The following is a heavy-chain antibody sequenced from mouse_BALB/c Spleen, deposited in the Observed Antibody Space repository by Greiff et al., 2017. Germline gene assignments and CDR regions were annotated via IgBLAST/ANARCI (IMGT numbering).Heavy chain of an antibody. CDR2: IWGDGST. V-gene: IGHV2-6-7*01. D-gene: IGHD1-1*01. Sequence: QVQLKESGPGLVAPSQSLSITCTVSGFSLTGYGVNWVRQPPGKGLEWLGMIWGDGSTDYNSALKSRLSISKDNSKSQVFLKMNSLQTDDTARYYCARGLRYPSYWYFDVWGAGTTVTVSS. J-gene: IGHJ1*01. CDR1: GFSLTGYG. CDR3: ARGLRYPSYWYFDV.